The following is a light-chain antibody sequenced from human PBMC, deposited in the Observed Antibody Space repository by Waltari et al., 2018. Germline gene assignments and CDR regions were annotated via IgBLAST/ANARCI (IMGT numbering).Light chain of an antibody. Sequence: QSPLPQPPPVSAPPGQSTTISCTGTSRDVGDYNDVSRYQHHPGKAPKLMIYEVSNRPSGVSNRFSGSKSGNTASLTISGLQAEDEADYYCSSYTSNINRVFGTGTKVTVL. CDR2: EVS. CDR3: SSYTSNINRV. CDR1: SRDVGDYND. J-gene: IGLJ1*01. V-gene: IGLV2-14*01.